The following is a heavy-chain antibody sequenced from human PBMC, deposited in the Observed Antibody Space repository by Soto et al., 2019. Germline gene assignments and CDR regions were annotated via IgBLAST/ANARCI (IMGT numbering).Heavy chain of an antibody. CDR2: IYSSGST. J-gene: IGHJ5*02. CDR3: PRGQRFSDWFDP. Sequence: SENLSLTCTVTGGLISGYYWTWIRQSAGGGLEWIGRIYSSGSTNYNPSLKSRVTISLDTSMNHFSLRLSSVTAEDTSVYYCPRGQRFSDWFDPWGQGTWVT. D-gene: IGHD3-3*01. CDR1: GGLISGYY. V-gene: IGHV4-4*07.